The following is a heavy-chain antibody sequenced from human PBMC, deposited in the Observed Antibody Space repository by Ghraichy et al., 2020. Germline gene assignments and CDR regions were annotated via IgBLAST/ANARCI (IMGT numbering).Heavy chain of an antibody. D-gene: IGHD3-3*01. J-gene: IGHJ6*03. CDR1: GYTFTSYG. CDR3: SREYYDLWSGPTYYYYYMDV. V-gene: IGHV1-18*01. Sequence: ASVKVSCKASGYTFTSYGISWVRQAPGQGLEWMGWISAYNGNTNYAQKLQGRVTMTTDTSTSTAYMELRSLRSDETAVYYCSREYYDLWSGPTYYYYYMDVWGKGTTVTVSS. CDR2: ISAYNGNT.